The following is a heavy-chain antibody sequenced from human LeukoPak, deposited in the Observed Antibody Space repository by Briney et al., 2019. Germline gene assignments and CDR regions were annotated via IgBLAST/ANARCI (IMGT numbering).Heavy chain of an antibody. CDR3: ARDRGSSNTFDY. CDR2: TFYRSKWYN. Sequence: SQTLSLTCAISGDSVSSNIFAWNWIRLSPSRGLEWLGRTFYRSKWYNDYAVSVRGRIAINPDTSKNQFSLQLNSVTPEGTAVYYCARDRGSSNTFDYWGQGTLVTVSS. J-gene: IGHJ4*02. CDR1: GDSVSSNIFA. D-gene: IGHD3-16*01. V-gene: IGHV6-1*01.